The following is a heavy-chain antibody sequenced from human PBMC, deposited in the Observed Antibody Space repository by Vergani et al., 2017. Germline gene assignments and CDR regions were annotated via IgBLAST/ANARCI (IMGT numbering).Heavy chain of an antibody. CDR3: ARGETRTDWFDP. CDR2: IYHSGTT. Sequence: QVQLHESGPGLVKPSETLSLICSVSGVSMQSGSFYWPWIRQTAERRLEWMGRIYHSGTTNYNPSLNGRVTIFVDKSTNLLSLRLNSVTAADTAVYSCARGETRTDWFDPWGQGTLVTVSS. CDR1: GVSMQSGSFY. D-gene: IGHD3/OR15-3a*01. J-gene: IGHJ5*02. V-gene: IGHV4-61*02.